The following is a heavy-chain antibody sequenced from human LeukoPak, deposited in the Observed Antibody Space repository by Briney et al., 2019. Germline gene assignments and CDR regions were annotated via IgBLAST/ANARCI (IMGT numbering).Heavy chain of an antibody. CDR2: ISSSTSYI. D-gene: IGHD1-26*01. CDR3: ARDYYGGVDY. CDR1: GVTFSSCS. Sequence: KPGGSLRLSCAASGVTFSSCSMNWVRQAPGKGLEWVSFISSSTSYIYYADSVKGRFTISRDNAKNSLYLQMNSLRADDTAVYYCARDYYGGVDYWGQGTLVTVSS. J-gene: IGHJ4*02. V-gene: IGHV3-21*01.